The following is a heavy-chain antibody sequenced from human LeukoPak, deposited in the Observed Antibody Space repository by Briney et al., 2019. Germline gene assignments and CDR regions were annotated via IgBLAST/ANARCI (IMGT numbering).Heavy chain of an antibody. CDR1: GGSISSGGYY. CDR2: IYTSGST. J-gene: IGHJ2*01. CDR3: ARVGYCSSTSCPRSYWYFDL. Sequence: SQTLSLTCTVSGGSISSGGYYWSWIRQPAGKGLEWIGRIYTSGSTNYNPSLKSRVTISVDTSKNQFSLKLSSVTAADTAVYYCARVGYCSSTSCPRSYWYFDLWGRGTLVTVSS. V-gene: IGHV4-61*02. D-gene: IGHD2-2*01.